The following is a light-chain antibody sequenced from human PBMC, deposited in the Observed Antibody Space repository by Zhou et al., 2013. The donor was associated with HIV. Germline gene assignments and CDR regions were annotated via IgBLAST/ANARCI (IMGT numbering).Light chain of an antibody. CDR1: QDISTF. J-gene: IGKJ5*01. CDR2: TTS. Sequence: DIQMTQSPSSLSASVGDRVTMTCRASQDISTFLNWYQLKPGKAPKLLIYTTSTLQTGVPPRFSGSGSGTDFTLTISSLLPDDFAVYYCQQYLTYPITFGQGTRLDIK. V-gene: IGKV1-39*01. CDR3: QQYLTYPIT.